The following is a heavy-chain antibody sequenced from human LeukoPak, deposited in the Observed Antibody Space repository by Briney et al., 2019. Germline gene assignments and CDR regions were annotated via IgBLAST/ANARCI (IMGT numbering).Heavy chain of an antibody. J-gene: IGHJ4*02. Sequence: HPGGSLRLSCAASAFTFSSYWMPWVRQAPGKGLVWVSRINSDGISTSYADSVKGRFTISRDNAKNTLYLQMNSLRAEDTAVYYCAKGGATVIDYWGQGTLVTVSS. V-gene: IGHV3-74*01. CDR2: INSDGIST. CDR3: AKGGATVIDY. D-gene: IGHD4-17*01. CDR1: AFTFSSYW.